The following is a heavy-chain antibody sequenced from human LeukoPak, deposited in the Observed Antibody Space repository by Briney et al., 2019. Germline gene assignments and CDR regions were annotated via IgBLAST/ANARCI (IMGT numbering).Heavy chain of an antibody. D-gene: IGHD6-25*01. Sequence: GGSQTLPCIASRLILTTYGMHWVRHAPERMLDWVAFILVKGRKEDYRDSVKGSLTTSTDNSKNTLYLQMNSLIIKDTAVYYCARVGIGAAAHWFVPWGERTLVTV. J-gene: IGHJ5*02. V-gene: IGHV3-30*02. CDR2: ILVKGRKE. CDR3: ARVGIGAAAHWFVP. CDR1: RLILTTYG.